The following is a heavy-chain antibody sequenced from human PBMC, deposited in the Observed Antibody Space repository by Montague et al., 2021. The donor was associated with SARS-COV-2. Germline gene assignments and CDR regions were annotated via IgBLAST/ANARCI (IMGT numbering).Heavy chain of an antibody. CDR3: ASPAFYEVCWGFDCFDL. Sequence: SETLSLTCTVSGGSIRSSSYYWGWIRQPPGKGLEWIGSVYYSGSTYCNPSLKSRVTISVDTSRNQFSLKLSSVTAADTAVYYCASPAFYEVCWGFDCFDLWGQGTMVTVSS. D-gene: IGHD3-16*01. CDR1: GGSIRSSSYY. CDR2: VYYSGST. J-gene: IGHJ3*01. V-gene: IGHV4-39*01.